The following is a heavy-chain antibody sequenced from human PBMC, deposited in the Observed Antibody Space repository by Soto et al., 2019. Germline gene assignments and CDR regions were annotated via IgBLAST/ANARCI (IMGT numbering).Heavy chain of an antibody. CDR2: ISSSSSTI. CDR3: ARDRHYYDSSDRGAFDI. Sequence: GGSLILSCAASGFTFSSYSMNWVRQAPGKGLEWVSYISSSSSTIYYADSVKGRFTISRDNAKNSLYLQMNSLRDEDTAVYYCARDRHYYDSSDRGAFDIWGQGTMVTVSS. CDR1: GFTFSSYS. D-gene: IGHD3-22*01. J-gene: IGHJ3*02. V-gene: IGHV3-48*02.